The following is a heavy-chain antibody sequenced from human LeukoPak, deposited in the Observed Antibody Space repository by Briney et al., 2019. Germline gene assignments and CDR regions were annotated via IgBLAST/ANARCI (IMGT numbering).Heavy chain of an antibody. J-gene: IGHJ4*02. CDR3: VKDRGNHDTDY. CDR2: ICYSGST. CDR1: GGSISSSPCY. Sequence: SETLSLTCTVSGGSISSSPCYWGWIRQPPGKGLEWIGTICYSGSTYYNPSLKSRVTISVDTSKNQFSLKLSSLTAADTAVYYCVKDRGNHDTDYWGQGTLVTVSS. D-gene: IGHD1-14*01. V-gene: IGHV4-39*07.